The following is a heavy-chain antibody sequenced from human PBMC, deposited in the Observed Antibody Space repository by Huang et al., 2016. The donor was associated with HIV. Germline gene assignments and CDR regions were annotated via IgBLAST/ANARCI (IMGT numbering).Heavy chain of an antibody. D-gene: IGHD6-13*01. V-gene: IGHV4-39*01. CDR2: VYQGGST. CDR1: GDFISRTNYY. J-gene: IGHJ4*02. Sequence: QLQLQESGPGQVKPSETLSLTCTVSGDFISRTNYYWGWIRQSPGKGLEWVGSVYQGGSTNYNPSLKSRVTLSVDTSRNQFSLRLNSVTAADTAVYYCASQHIGAAATWFWGRGTQVAVSS. CDR3: ASQHIGAAATWF.